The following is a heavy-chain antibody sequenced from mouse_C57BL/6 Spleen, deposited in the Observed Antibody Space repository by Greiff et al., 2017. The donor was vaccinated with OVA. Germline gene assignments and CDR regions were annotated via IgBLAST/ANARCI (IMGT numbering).Heavy chain of an antibody. CDR3: ARGGNSYFDY. V-gene: IGHV1-64*01. CDR1: GSTFTSYW. CDR2: IHPNSGST. J-gene: IGHJ2*01. Sequence: VQLQQSGAELVKPGASVKLSCKASGSTFTSYWMPWVKQRPGQGLEWIGMIHPNSGSTNYNEKFKSKATLTVDKSSSTAYMQLSSLTSEDSAVYYCARGGNSYFDYWGKSTTLTVSS.